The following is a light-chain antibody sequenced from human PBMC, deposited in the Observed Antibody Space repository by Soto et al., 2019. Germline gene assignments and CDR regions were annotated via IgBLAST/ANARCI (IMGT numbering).Light chain of an antibody. CDR1: QYINTR. CDR3: HQRQSWPRT. CDR2: QTS. J-gene: IGKJ1*01. Sequence: ERVITQSPATLASFPGDRVSLSCRASQYINTRLAWYQHRPGQAPRLLIYQTSLRAAGIPARFSASGSGTDFTLTISDVQPEDFALYYCHQRQSWPRTFGQGTKVDIK. V-gene: IGKV3D-15*03.